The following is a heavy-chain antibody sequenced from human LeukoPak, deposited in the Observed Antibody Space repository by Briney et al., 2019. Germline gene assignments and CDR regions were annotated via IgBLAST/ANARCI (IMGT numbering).Heavy chain of an antibody. D-gene: IGHD6-19*01. Sequence: PSETLSLTCTVSGGSFSSYYWSWIRQPPGKGLEWIGYIYYSGSTNYNPSLKSRATISVDTSKNHFSLKLSSVTAADTAVYFCASVSSGSAADFDYWGQGTLVTVSS. CDR1: GGSFSSYY. CDR3: ASVSSGSAADFDY. V-gene: IGHV4-59*01. CDR2: IYYSGST. J-gene: IGHJ4*02.